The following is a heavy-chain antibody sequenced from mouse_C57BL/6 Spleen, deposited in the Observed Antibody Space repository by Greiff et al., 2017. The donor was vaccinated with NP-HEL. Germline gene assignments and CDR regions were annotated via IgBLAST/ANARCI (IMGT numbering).Heavy chain of an antibody. CDR3: AREEDYDYDGPSFDY. CDR2: IDPANGNT. D-gene: IGHD2-4*01. CDR1: GFNIKNTY. Sequence: VQLKQSVAELVRPGASVKLSCTASGFNIKNTYMHWVKQRPEQGLEWIGRIDPANGNTKYAPKFQGKATITADTSSNTAYLQLSSLTSEDTAIYYCAREEDYDYDGPSFDYWGQGTTLTVSS. V-gene: IGHV14-3*01. J-gene: IGHJ2*01.